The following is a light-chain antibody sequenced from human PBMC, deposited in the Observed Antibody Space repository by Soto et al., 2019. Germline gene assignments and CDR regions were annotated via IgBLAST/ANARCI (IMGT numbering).Light chain of an antibody. CDR3: QQYNKWPLT. CDR1: QSVSSN. J-gene: IGKJ4*01. Sequence: EIVMTQSPATLSVPPGERATLSCRASQSVSSNLAWYQQKPGQAPRLLIYVTSTRATGIPARFSGSGSGTDFTLTISTLQSEDFAVYYCQQYNKWPLTFGGGTKVEIK. V-gene: IGKV3-15*01. CDR2: VTS.